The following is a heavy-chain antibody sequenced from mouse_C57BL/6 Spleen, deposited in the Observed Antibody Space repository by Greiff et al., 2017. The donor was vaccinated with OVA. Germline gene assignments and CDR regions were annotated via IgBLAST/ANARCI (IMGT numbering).Heavy chain of an antibody. CDR2: ISDGGSYT. Sequence: EVKLMESGGGLVKPGGSLKLSCAASGFTFSSYAMSWVRQTPEKRLEWVATISDGGSYTYYPDNVKGRFTISRDNAKNNLYLQMSHLKSEDTAMYYCARDQYSNYYFDYWGQGTTLTVSS. J-gene: IGHJ2*01. CDR1: GFTFSSYA. D-gene: IGHD2-5*01. V-gene: IGHV5-4*01. CDR3: ARDQYSNYYFDY.